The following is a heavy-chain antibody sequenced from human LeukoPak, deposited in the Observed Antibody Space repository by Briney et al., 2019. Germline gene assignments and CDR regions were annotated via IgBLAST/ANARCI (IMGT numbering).Heavy chain of an antibody. D-gene: IGHD6-19*01. CDR1: GGSISSSNYY. CDR2: MYYSGST. J-gene: IGHJ4*02. CDR3: ARLDRYSSGWGDY. V-gene: IGHV4-39*01. Sequence: PSETLSFTCSVSGGSISSSNYYWGWIRQPPGKGLEWIGSMYYSGSTYYNPSLKSRVTISVDTSKNQFSLKLSSVTAADTAVYYCARLDRYSSGWGDYWGQGTLVTVSS.